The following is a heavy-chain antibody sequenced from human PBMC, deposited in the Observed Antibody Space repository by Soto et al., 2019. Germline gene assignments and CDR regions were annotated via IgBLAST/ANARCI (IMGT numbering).Heavy chain of an antibody. V-gene: IGHV1-69*01. J-gene: IGHJ6*02. CDR2: IIPIFGTA. D-gene: IGHD5-18*01. CDR3: ASRGYSYGPYYYYGMDV. Sequence: QVQLVQSGAEVKKPGSSVKVSCKASGGTFSSYAISWVRQAPGQGLEWMGGIIPIFGTANYAQKFQGRVTITAGESTSTAYMGLSSLGSEDTAVYYCASRGYSYGPYYYYGMDVWGQGTTVTVSS. CDR1: GGTFSSYA.